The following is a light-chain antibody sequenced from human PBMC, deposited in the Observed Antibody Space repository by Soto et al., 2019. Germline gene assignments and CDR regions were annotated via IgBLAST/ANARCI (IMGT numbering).Light chain of an antibody. J-gene: IGLJ1*01. CDR2: DNN. CDR1: TSNIGKNF. CDR3: GSWDTSLRAGV. V-gene: IGLV1-51*01. Sequence: QSVLTQPPSVSAAPGQKVSISCSGNTSNIGKNFMSWYQQLPGTAPKLLIYDNNKRPLEIPDRFSGSKSGTSGTLDITGLQTGDEADYYCGSWDTSLRAGVFGTGTKVTVL.